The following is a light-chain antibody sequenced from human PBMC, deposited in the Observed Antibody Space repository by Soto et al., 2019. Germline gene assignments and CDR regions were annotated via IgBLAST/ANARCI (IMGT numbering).Light chain of an antibody. CDR3: QQYNGYSWA. Sequence: DIQMTQSPSTLSASVGDRVTITCRASQSLNDWLAWFQQKPGKAPNLLIYKVSNLESGLPSRFSGSGSGTEFTLTISSLQPDDFATYYCQQYNGYSWAFGQGTKVEIK. J-gene: IGKJ1*01. CDR2: KVS. V-gene: IGKV1-5*03. CDR1: QSLNDW.